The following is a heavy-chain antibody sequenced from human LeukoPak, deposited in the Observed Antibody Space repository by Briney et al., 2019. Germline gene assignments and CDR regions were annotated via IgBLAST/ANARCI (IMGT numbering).Heavy chain of an antibody. CDR2: IDRSGRI. Sequence: SETLSLTCWVYGGYFSGYYWSWIRQPPGKGLGRIGEIDRSGRISYNPSVKSRVTISVDTSKNQFSLKLSYVTAADTAVYYCARVTPLRYFDCPNNWFDPWGQGTLVTVSS. CDR1: GGYFSGYY. D-gene: IGHD3-9*01. V-gene: IGHV4-34*01. CDR3: ARVTPLRYFDCPNNWFDP. J-gene: IGHJ5*02.